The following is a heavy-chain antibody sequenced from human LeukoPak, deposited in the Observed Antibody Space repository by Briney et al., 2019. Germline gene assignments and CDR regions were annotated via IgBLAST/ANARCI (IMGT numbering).Heavy chain of an antibody. CDR2: IYYSGST. V-gene: IGHV4-39*01. CDR3: ARVYCSGGTCSFDY. CDR1: GGSISSSSYY. Sequence: SETLSLTCTVSGGSISSSSYYWGWIRQPPGKGLEWIGSIYYSGSTYYNPSLKSRATISVDTSKHQFFLRLSSVTAADTAVYYCARVYCSGGTCSFDYWGQGTLVTVSS. D-gene: IGHD2-15*01. J-gene: IGHJ4*02.